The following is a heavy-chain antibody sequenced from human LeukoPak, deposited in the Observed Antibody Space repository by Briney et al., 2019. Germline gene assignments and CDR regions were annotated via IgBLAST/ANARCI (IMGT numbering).Heavy chain of an antibody. CDR2: ISGSGGST. CDR1: GFNFSNYD. Sequence: GGSLRLSCAASGFNFSNYDMHWVRQAPGKGLEWVSAISGSGGSTYYADSVKGRFTISRDNSKNTLYLQMNSLRAEDTAVYYCAKATGYYDFWSGPYDAFDIWGQGTMVTVSS. V-gene: IGHV3-23*01. CDR3: AKATGYYDFWSGPYDAFDI. D-gene: IGHD3-3*01. J-gene: IGHJ3*02.